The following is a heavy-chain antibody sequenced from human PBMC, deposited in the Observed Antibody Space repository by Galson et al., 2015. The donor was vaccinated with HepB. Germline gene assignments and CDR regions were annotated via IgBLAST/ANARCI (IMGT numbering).Heavy chain of an antibody. CDR3: ATNMTTVVTLGTFHPRAYYYHYAMDV. Sequence: SVKVSCKASRGTFNNYAISWVRQAPGQGLEWVGGIIPIFDTADYAQKFQGRVTITADESTNILYMILSSLRSEDTAVYYCATNMTTVVTLGTFHPRAYYYHYAMDVWGQGTTVTVSS. CDR2: IIPIFDTA. J-gene: IGHJ6*02. CDR1: RGTFNNYA. V-gene: IGHV1-69*13. D-gene: IGHD4-23*01.